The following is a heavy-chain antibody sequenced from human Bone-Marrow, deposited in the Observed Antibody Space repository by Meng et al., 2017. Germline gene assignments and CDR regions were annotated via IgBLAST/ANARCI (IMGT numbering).Heavy chain of an antibody. CDR3: ARDEDISAAGKLFGDY. Sequence: GELVQSGVEVKKPGAPVKVSCKPSGYNFPDYWLHWVRRAPGQGLEWMGRIDPKSGDTHYAQRFQGRVTMTGDTSISTAYMELSGLRSDDTAMYYCARDEDISAAGKLFGDYWGQGTLVTVSS. CDR2: IDPKSGDT. J-gene: IGHJ4*02. V-gene: IGHV1-2*06. D-gene: IGHD6-13*01. CDR1: GYNFPDYW.